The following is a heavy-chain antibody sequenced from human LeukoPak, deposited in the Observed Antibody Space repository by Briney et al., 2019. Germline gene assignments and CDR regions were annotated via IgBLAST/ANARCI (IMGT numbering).Heavy chain of an antibody. V-gene: IGHV3-7*01. CDR1: GFTFSRYW. CDR3: ARLKDDVTKLDY. D-gene: IGHD2-8*01. Sequence: GGSLRLSCAGSGFTFSRYWMSWVRQAPGKGLEWVASINQDESRIHYVDSLKGRFTISRDNTKNSLFLEMSSLRVEDTAVYYCARLKDDVTKLDYWGQGTLVTVSS. J-gene: IGHJ4*02. CDR2: INQDESRI.